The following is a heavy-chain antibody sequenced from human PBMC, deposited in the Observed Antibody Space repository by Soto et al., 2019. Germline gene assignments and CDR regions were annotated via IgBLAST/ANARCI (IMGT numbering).Heavy chain of an antibody. CDR1: GFTFDDYA. D-gene: IGHD3-22*01. V-gene: IGHV3-9*01. Sequence: GGSLRLSCAASGFTFDDYAMHWVRQAPGKGLEWVSGISWNSGSIGYADSVKGRFTISRDNAKNSLYLQMNSLRAEDTALYYCAKVATMILGTYNWYFDLWGRGTLVTVSS. CDR2: ISWNSGSI. CDR3: AKVATMILGTYNWYFDL. J-gene: IGHJ2*01.